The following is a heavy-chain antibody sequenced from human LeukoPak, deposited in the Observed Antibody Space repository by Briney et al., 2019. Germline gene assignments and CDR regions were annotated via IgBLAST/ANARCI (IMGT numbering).Heavy chain of an antibody. Sequence: ASVKVSCKASGYTFTGYYIHWVRQAPGQGLEWLGWINPHTGDTYHAQKFQGRVTMTSDASVNTAYLQLSRLKSDDTAIYYCARGEAPEDKWGQGTLVTVSS. CDR2: INPHTGDT. J-gene: IGHJ4*02. CDR3: ARGEAPEDK. CDR1: GYTFTGYY. V-gene: IGHV1-2*02.